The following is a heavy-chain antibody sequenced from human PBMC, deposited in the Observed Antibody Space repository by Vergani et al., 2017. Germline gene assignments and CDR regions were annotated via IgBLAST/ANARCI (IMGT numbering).Heavy chain of an antibody. CDR3: ARQGCSSTSCHTLYYFDY. J-gene: IGHJ4*02. CDR1: GYSFTSYW. Sequence: EVQLVQSGAEVKKPGESLKISCKGSGYSFTSYWIGWVRQMPGKGLEWMGMIYPGDSDTRYSPSFQGQVTISADQSISTAYLQWSSLKASDTAMYYCARQGCSSTSCHTLYYFDYWGQGTLVTVSS. V-gene: IGHV5-51*01. CDR2: IYPGDSDT. D-gene: IGHD2-2*02.